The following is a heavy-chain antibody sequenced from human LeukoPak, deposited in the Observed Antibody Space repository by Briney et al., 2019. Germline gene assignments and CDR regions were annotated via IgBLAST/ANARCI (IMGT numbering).Heavy chain of an antibody. J-gene: IGHJ3*02. CDR1: GYTFTDYY. V-gene: IGHV1-2*02. CDR2: INPNSGGA. Sequence: ASVKVSCKASGYTFTDYYIHWVRQAPGQGLEWMGWINPNSGGANYAQKLQGRVTMTTDTSTSTAYMELRSLRSDDTAVYYCARGSLNRGFLTGYYGGAFDIWGQGTMVTVSS. CDR3: ARGSLNRGFLTGYYGGAFDI. D-gene: IGHD3-9*01.